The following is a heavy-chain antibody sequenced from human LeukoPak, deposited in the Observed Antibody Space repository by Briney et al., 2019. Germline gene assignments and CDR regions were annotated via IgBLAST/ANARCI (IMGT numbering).Heavy chain of an antibody. D-gene: IGHD1-26*01. V-gene: IGHV3-30*02. CDR2: IRYDGSKK. CDR3: AKDSRHRIVGTITFLDY. CDR1: GFTFSDYY. J-gene: IGHJ4*02. Sequence: PGGSLRLSCAASGFTFSDYYMSWIRQAPGKGLEWVAFIRYDGSKKFYADSVRGRFTISRDNSKNTLYLQMNSLRAEDTAVYYCAKDSRHRIVGTITFLDYWGQGTLVTVSS.